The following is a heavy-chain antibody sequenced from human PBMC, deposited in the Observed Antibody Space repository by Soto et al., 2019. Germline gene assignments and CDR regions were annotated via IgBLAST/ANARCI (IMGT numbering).Heavy chain of an antibody. D-gene: IGHD3-10*01. CDR2: IYHSGST. CDR1: GGSISSSNW. Sequence: SETLSLTCAVSGGSISSSNWWSWVRQPPGKGLEWIGEIYHSGSTNYNPSLKSRVTISVDKSKNQFSLKLSSVTAADTAVYYCAIDTAYYYGSGSYEDYYYGMDVWGQGTTVTVSS. CDR3: AIDTAYYYGSGSYEDYYYGMDV. V-gene: IGHV4-4*02. J-gene: IGHJ6*02.